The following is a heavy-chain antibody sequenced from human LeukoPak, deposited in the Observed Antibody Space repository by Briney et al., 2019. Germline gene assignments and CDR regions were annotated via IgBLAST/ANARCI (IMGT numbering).Heavy chain of an antibody. CDR3: ARGRYCSSTSCYGWGVTGYYMDV. CDR1: GGSFSGYY. V-gene: IGHV4-34*01. Sequence: SETLSLTCAVYGGSFSGYYWSWIRQPPGKGLEWIGEINHSGSTNYNPSLKSRVTISVDTSKNQFSLKLSSVTAADTAVYYCARGRYCSSTSCYGWGVTGYYMDVWGKGTTVTVSS. J-gene: IGHJ6*03. D-gene: IGHD2-2*01. CDR2: INHSGST.